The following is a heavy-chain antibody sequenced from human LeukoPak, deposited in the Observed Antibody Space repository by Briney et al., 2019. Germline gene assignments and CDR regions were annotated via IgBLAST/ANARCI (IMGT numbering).Heavy chain of an antibody. CDR1: GYTFTSYY. J-gene: IGHJ5*02. Sequence: ASVKVSCKASGYTFTSYYMHWVRQAPGQGLEWMGWISAYNGNTNYAQKLQGRVTMTTDTSTSTAYMELRSLRSDDTAVYYCARYSGSYFWFDPWGQGTLVTVSS. CDR2: ISAYNGNT. V-gene: IGHV1-18*04. CDR3: ARYSGSYFWFDP. D-gene: IGHD1-26*01.